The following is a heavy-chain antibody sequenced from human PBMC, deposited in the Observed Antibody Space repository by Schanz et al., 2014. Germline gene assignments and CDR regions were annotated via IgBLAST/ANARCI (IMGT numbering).Heavy chain of an antibody. V-gene: IGHV3-33*01. CDR3: ARDQYYFGSGNPFDI. CDR1: GFTLRSYA. D-gene: IGHD3-10*01. Sequence: VQLVESGGGGVQPGGPLRLSCSASGFTLRSYAMHWVRRAPGKGLEWLAVIWFDGTNKYNADSVKGRFTISRDTSKNTLYLLLNSLRAEDTAVYYCARDQYYFGSGNPFDIWGQGTMVTVSS. J-gene: IGHJ3*02. CDR2: IWFDGTNK.